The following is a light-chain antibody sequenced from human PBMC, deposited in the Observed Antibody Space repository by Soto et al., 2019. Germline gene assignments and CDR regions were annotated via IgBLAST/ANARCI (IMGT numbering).Light chain of an antibody. CDR3: ISITSSITYF. CDR1: SCDVVSSDF. Sequence: QSVLTQPASVSVSPVQSITISCTRTSCDVVSSDFVSWYQPHPGKPPKLIIYYVATRPSGGSNRYSGSKSATAAYLIISWLQTEDETDYYCISITSSITYFFGSGTKGTGL. V-gene: IGLV2-14*03. CDR2: YVA. J-gene: IGLJ1*01.